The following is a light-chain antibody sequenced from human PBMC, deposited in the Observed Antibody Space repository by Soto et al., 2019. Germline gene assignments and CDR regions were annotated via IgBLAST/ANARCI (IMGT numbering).Light chain of an antibody. J-gene: IGLJ2*01. CDR3: SSYAGSISLV. CDR2: EVN. V-gene: IGLV2-23*02. Sequence: QSVLTQPAAVSGSPGQSITISCTGTSGDVGSYNLVSWYQQHPGKAPKLMIYEVNKRPSGVSNRFSGSKSGNTASLTISGLQDEDEADYYCSSYAGSISLVFGGGTQLTVL. CDR1: SGDVGSYNL.